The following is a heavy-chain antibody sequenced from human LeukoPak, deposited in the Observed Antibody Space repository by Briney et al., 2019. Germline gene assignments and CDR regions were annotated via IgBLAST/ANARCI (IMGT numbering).Heavy chain of an antibody. D-gene: IGHD2-15*01. CDR1: GFTFDDYG. V-gene: IGHV3-20*01. CDR3: ARDGSRVYGMDV. J-gene: IGHJ6*02. CDR2: INWNGGST. Sequence: PGGSLRLSCAASGFTFDDYGMSWVRQAPGKGLVWVSGINWNGGSTGYADSVKGRFTISRDNAKNSLYLQMNSLRAEDTALYHCARDGSRVYGMDVWGQGTTVTVSS.